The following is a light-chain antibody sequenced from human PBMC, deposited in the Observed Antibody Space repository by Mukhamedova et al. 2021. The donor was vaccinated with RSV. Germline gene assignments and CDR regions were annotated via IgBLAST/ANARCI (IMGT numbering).Light chain of an antibody. CDR3: QQNVNVSLT. V-gene: IGKV1-33*01. Sequence: WYQRRVHGKAPNLLIYDASDLETGVPSRFSGSGSGTHFTFTISSLQPEDIGSYYCQQNVNVSLTFGGGTKVEIK. CDR2: DAS. J-gene: IGKJ4*01.